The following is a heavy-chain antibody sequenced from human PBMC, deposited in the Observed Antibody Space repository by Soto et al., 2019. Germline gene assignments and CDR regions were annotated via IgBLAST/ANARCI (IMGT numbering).Heavy chain of an antibody. D-gene: IGHD6-13*01. CDR1: GYTFTSYD. J-gene: IGHJ6*03. V-gene: IGHV1-8*01. CDR2: MNPNSGNT. CDR3: ARMRKQLVRGYYYYYMDV. Sequence: RALVKVSGKASGYTFTSYDINWVRQATGQGLEWMGWMNPNSGNTGYAQKFQGRVTMTRNTSISTAYMELSSLRSEDTAVYYCARMRKQLVRGYYYYYMDVWGKGTTVTVSS.